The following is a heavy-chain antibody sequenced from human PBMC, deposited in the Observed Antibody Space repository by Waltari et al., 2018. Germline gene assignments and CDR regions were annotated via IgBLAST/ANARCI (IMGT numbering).Heavy chain of an antibody. CDR2: IKTDGSGT. CDR1: GFTFSNFF. J-gene: IGHJ6*02. CDR3: ANHRPGGLGMEV. D-gene: IGHD2-15*01. Sequence: EGQLVESGGDLVQPGGSLRLSCAASGFTFSNFFMQWVRQAPGKGLEWVSRIKTDGSGTTYADSVQGRFTISRDNAKNTLYLQMNSLRAEDSAIYYCANHRPGGLGMEVWGPGTTVTVSS. V-gene: IGHV3-74*03.